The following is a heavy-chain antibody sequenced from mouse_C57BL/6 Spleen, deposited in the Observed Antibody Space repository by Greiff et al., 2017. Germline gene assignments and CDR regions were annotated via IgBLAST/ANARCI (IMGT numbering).Heavy chain of an antibody. CDR3: ARSPLYYGSVDY. Sequence: VQLQQSGPELVKPGASVKMSCKASGYTFTDYNMHWVKQSHGKSLEWIGYINPNNGGTSYNQKFKGKATLTVNKSSSTAYMGLRSLTSEDSAVYYCARSPLYYGSVDYWGQGTTLTVSS. J-gene: IGHJ2*01. CDR1: GYTFTDYN. CDR2: INPNNGGT. V-gene: IGHV1-22*01. D-gene: IGHD1-1*01.